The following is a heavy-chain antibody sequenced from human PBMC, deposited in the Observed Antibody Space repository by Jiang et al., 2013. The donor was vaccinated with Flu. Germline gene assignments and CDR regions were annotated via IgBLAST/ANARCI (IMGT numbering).Heavy chain of an antibody. V-gene: IGHV1-69*17. CDR2: ILPIVGIA. Sequence: KPGSSVKVSCKASGGTSSSYTIIWVRQAPGQGLEWMGGILPIVGIADYAQKFQGRVTITADKSTSAAYMEFSSLRSEDTAIYYCARAASCGGDCYFFDSWGQGTL. J-gene: IGHJ4*02. D-gene: IGHD2-21*02. CDR1: GGTSSSYT. CDR3: ARAASCGGDCYFFDS.